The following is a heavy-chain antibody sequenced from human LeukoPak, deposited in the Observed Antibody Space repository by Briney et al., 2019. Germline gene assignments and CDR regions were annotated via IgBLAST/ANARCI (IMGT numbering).Heavy chain of an antibody. V-gene: IGHV4-59*01. CDR2: IYYSGST. J-gene: IGHJ4*02. CDR1: SGSISSDY. CDR3: ARGPQNCGGDCYSFDY. D-gene: IGHD2-21*02. Sequence: SETLSLTCTVSSGSISSDYWSWIRQPPGEGLEWIGYIYYSGSTNYNPSLKSRVTISVDTSKNHFSLKLSSVTAADTAVYYCARGPQNCGGDCYSFDYWGQGTLVTVSS.